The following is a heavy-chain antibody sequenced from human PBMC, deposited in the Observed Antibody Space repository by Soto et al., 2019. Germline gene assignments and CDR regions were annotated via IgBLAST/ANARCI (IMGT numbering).Heavy chain of an antibody. Sequence: PSETLSLTCAVSVASISSAYWSWIRQPPGKGLECIGYIYYSGSTNYNPSLKSRVTMSVDTSRNQFSLELSSVTAADTAVYYCAKAIPVAMAPFDCWGQGTLVTVSS. V-gene: IGHV4-59*01. J-gene: IGHJ4*02. CDR3: AKAIPVAMAPFDC. D-gene: IGHD5-18*01. CDR1: VASISSAY. CDR2: IYYSGST.